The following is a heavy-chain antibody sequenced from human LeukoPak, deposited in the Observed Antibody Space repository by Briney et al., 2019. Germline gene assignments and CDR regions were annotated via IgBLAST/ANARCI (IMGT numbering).Heavy chain of an antibody. D-gene: IGHD2-2*01. J-gene: IGHJ5*02. CDR3: ARGLRYQLLSGKRRYNWFDP. Sequence: ASVKVSCKASGYAFSNYDINWVRQATGQGLEWMGWMNPNSGNTGYAQKFQGRVTITRNTSISTAYMELSSLRSEDTAVYYCARGLRYQLLSGKRRYNWFDPWGQGTLVTVSS. V-gene: IGHV1-8*01. CDR2: MNPNSGNT. CDR1: GYAFSNYD.